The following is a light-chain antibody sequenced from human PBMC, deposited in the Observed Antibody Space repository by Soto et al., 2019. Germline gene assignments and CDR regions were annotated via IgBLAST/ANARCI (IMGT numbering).Light chain of an antibody. CDR2: KAS. CDR1: QSISSW. J-gene: IGKJ2*01. V-gene: IGKV1-5*03. CDR3: HQYNSYPYT. Sequence: DIQMTQSPSTLSASVGDRVTITCRASQSISSWLAWYQQKPGKAPKLLIYKASSLEGGVPSRFSGSGSGTEFTLTISSLQPDDFATYYCHQYNSYPYTFGQGTKLEIK.